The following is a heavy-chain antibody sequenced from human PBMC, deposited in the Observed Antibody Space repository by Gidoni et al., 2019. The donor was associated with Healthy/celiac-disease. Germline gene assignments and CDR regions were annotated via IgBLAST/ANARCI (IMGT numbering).Heavy chain of an antibody. CDR1: GFTFSGSA. D-gene: IGHD3-22*01. V-gene: IGHV3-73*01. CDR3: TRPGYYYDSSAYLAADAFDI. Sequence: EVQLVESGGGLVQPGGSLKLSCAASGFTFSGSAMHWVRQASGEGLEWVGRIRSKANSYATAYAASVKGRFTISRDDSKNTAYLQMNSLKTEDTAVYYCTRPGYYYDSSAYLAADAFDIWGQGTMVTVSS. CDR2: IRSKANSYAT. J-gene: IGHJ3*02.